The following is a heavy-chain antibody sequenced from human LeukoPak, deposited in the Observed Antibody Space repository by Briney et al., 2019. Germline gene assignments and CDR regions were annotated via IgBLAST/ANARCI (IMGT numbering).Heavy chain of an antibody. J-gene: IGHJ4*02. V-gene: IGHV3-30-3*01. CDR3: ARDLGNGGETADY. Sequence: GGSLRLSCAASGFTFSSYAMHWVRQAPGKGLEGVAVISYDGSNKYYADSVKGRFTISRDNYKNTLYLQMNSLRAEDTAVYYCARDLGNGGETADYWGQGTLVTVSS. D-gene: IGHD3-16*01. CDR1: GFTFSSYA. CDR2: ISYDGSNK.